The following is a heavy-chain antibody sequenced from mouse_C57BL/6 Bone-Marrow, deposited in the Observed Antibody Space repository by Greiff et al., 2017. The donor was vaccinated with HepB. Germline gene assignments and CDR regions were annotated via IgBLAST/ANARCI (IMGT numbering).Heavy chain of an antibody. CDR3: ARDTDYYGGYFDV. CDR2: ISYDGSN. CDR1: GYSITSGYY. Sequence: DVKLQESGPGLVKPSQSLSLTCSVTGYSITSGYYWNWIRQFPGNKLEWMGYISYDGSNNYNPSLKNRISITRDTSKNQFFLKLNSVTTEDTATYYCARDTDYYGGYFDVWGTGTTVTVSS. D-gene: IGHD1-1*01. V-gene: IGHV3-6*01. J-gene: IGHJ1*03.